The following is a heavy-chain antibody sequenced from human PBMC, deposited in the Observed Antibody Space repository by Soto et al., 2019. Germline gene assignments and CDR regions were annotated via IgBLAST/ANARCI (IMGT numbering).Heavy chain of an antibody. CDR1: GFTFSSYA. CDR2: ISGSGGST. J-gene: IGHJ4*02. V-gene: IGHV3-23*01. D-gene: IGHD3-22*01. CDR3: AKDYYDSSGSPTPNFDY. Sequence: LRLSCAASGFTFSSYAMSWVRQAPGKGLEWVSAISGSGGSTYYADSVKGRFTISRDNSKNTLYLQMNSLRAEDTAVYYCAKDYYDSSGSPTPNFDYWGQGTLVTVSS.